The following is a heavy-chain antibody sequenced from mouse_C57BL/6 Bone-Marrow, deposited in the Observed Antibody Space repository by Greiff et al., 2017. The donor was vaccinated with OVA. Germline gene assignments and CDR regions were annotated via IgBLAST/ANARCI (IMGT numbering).Heavy chain of an antibody. CDR2: ISDGGSYT. D-gene: IGHD2-1*01. CDR1: GFTFSSYA. CDR3: ARDGYYGNYALFAY. Sequence: EVKLMESGGGLVKPGGSLKLSCAASGFTFSSYAMSWVRQTPEKRLEWVATISDGGSYTYYPDNVKGRFTISRDNAKNNLYLQMSHLKSEDTAMYYCARDGYYGNYALFAYCGQGTLVTVSA. J-gene: IGHJ3*01. V-gene: IGHV5-4*01.